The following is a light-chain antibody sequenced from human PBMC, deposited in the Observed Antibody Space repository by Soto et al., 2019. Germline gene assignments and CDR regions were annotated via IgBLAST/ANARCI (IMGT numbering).Light chain of an antibody. J-gene: IGKJ4*01. CDR3: QQYRDWPLT. Sequence: EIVMTQSPGTLSVSPGERVTLSCRASQSVTTNLAWYQQKPGQTPRLLIYDISARASGIPGRFSGSGSGTAFTLTIRSLQSEDSAVYYCQQYRDWPLTFGGGTKVEI. V-gene: IGKV3-15*01. CDR1: QSVTTN. CDR2: DIS.